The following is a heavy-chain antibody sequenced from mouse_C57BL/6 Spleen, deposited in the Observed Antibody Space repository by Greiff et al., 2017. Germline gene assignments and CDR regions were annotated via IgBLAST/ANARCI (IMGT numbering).Heavy chain of an antibody. V-gene: IGHV1-9*01. J-gene: IGHJ3*01. CDR2: ILPGSGST. D-gene: IGHD2-5*01. CDR3: ARGNYSNYAWFAY. Sequence: VQLQQPGAELVMPGASVKLSCKASGYTFTSYWMHWVKQRPGHGLEWIGEILPGSGSTNYNEKFKGKATFTADTSSNTAYMQLSSLTTEDSAIYYCARGNYSNYAWFAYWGQGTLVTVSA. CDR1: GYTFTSYW.